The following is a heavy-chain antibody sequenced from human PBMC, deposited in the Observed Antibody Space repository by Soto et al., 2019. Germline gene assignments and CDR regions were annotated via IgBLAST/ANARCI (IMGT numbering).Heavy chain of an antibody. CDR1: GGSFSGYY. CDR2: INHSGST. J-gene: IGHJ4*02. Sequence: SETLSLTCAVYGGSFSGYYWSWIRQPPGKGLEWIGEINHSGSTNYNPSLKSRVTISVDTSKNQFSLKLSSVTAADTAVYYCARAPRANTFGGVIVHLLFDYWGQGTLVTVSS. D-gene: IGHD3-16*02. CDR3: ARAPRANTFGGVIVHLLFDY. V-gene: IGHV4-34*01.